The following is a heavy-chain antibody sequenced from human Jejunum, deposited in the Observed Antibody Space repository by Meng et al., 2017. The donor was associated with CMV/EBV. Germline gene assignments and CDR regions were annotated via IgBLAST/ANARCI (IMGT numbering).Heavy chain of an antibody. CDR1: PVSDHY. CDR3: ARDKCDSDCQLGLLDS. Sequence: PVSDHYMYWVRQVPGQGLEWMGWINPSSGDTKYAQKFQDRVTMTRDMSINTAYMELSRLRSDDTAVYYCARDKCDSDCQLGLLDSWGQGTLVTVSS. V-gene: IGHV1-2*02. CDR2: INPSSGDT. J-gene: IGHJ4*02. D-gene: IGHD2-21*01.